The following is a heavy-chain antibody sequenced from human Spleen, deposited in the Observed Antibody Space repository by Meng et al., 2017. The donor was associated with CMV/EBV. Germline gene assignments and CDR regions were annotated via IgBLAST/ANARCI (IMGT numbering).Heavy chain of an antibody. D-gene: IGHD5-12*01. CDR1: GYTFTNYG. Sequence: ASVKVSCKASGYTFTNYGISWVRQAPGQGLEWMGWISANNGNTNYAQIFQGRVTMTTDTSTSTAYMELRRLRSDDTAVYYCARDPTTTTPSYYFDYWGQGTLVTVSS. CDR3: ARDPTTTTPSYYFDY. CDR2: ISANNGNT. J-gene: IGHJ4*02. V-gene: IGHV1-18*01.